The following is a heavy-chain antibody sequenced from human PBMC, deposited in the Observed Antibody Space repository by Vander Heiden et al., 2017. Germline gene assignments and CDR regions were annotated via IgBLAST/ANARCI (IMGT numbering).Heavy chain of an antibody. V-gene: IGHV1-69*10. CDR1: GSTFRRHE. D-gene: IGHD3-22*01. CDR3: ARGNPYYYDSSGPSGENYYYYYGMDV. CDR2: IIPILGIA. Sequence: QVQLVQSGAEVKKPGTSVKVSCKASGSTFRRHEISRVRQATGQGREWMGGIIPILGIANYEQKFQGRVTITADKSTSTAYMELSSLRSEDTAVYYCARGNPYYYDSSGPSGENYYYYYGMDVWGQGTTVTVSS. J-gene: IGHJ6*02.